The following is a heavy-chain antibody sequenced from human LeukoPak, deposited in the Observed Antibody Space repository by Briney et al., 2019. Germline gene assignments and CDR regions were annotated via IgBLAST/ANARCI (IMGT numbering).Heavy chain of an antibody. Sequence: PGGSLRLSCAASGLTVSSNYMSWVRQAPGKGLEWVSVIYSGGSTYYADSVKGRFTISRDNSKNTLYLQMNSLRAEDTAVYYCARGLGFGELLFDYWGQGTLVTVSS. V-gene: IGHV3-53*01. CDR3: ARGLGFGELLFDY. CDR1: GLTVSSNY. J-gene: IGHJ4*02. CDR2: IYSGGST. D-gene: IGHD3-10*01.